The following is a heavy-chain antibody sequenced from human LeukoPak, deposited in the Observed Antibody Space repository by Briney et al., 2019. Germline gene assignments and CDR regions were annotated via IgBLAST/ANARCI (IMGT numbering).Heavy chain of an antibody. CDR1: GFTFSSYG. CDR3: ARARLTNGYNYDAFDI. CDR2: ISGSGAST. D-gene: IGHD5-24*01. Sequence: GGSLRLSCAASGFTFSSYGMHWVRQAPGKGLEWVSAISGSGASTFYADSLKGRFVISRDNFRKSLYLHMNSLRAEDTAIYYCARARLTNGYNYDAFDIWGQGTMVTVSS. J-gene: IGHJ3*02. V-gene: IGHV3-21*01.